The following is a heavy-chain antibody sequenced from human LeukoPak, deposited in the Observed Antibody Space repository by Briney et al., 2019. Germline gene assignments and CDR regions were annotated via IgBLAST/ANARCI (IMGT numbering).Heavy chain of an antibody. D-gene: IGHD3-22*01. Sequence: GGSLRLSCAASGFTFSIYSMNWVRQAPGKGLEWVASISSTSTFIYSADSVKGRFTISRDTAKNSLFLQMNSLRAEDTAIYYCARDYFDSSDYPQTYYYYYMDVWGKGTTVTVSS. V-gene: IGHV3-21*01. J-gene: IGHJ6*03. CDR2: ISSTSTFI. CDR3: ARDYFDSSDYPQTYYYYYMDV. CDR1: GFTFSIYS.